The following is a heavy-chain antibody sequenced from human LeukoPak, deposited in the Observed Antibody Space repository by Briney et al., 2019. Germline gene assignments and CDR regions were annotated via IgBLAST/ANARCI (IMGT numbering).Heavy chain of an antibody. CDR2: INPSDDSA. CDR3: AKERGNIYSGNYYRLPDL. Sequence: ASVKVSCKASGYTFTSYHLHWVRQAPGLGLEWVGIINPSDDSANYAQKFQGRVTMTSDMSTSTACMELSGLRSEDTAVYYCAKERGNIYSGNYYRLPDLWGQGTLVTVSS. CDR1: GYTFTSYH. J-gene: IGHJ4*02. V-gene: IGHV1-46*01. D-gene: IGHD1-26*01.